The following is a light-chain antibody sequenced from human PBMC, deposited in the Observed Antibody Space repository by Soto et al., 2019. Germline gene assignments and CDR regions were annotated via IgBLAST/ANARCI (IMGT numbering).Light chain of an antibody. CDR3: QQYRSSPLT. CDR2: GAS. V-gene: IGKV3-20*01. J-gene: IGKJ4*02. CDR1: QSVSSSY. Sequence: DIVLTQSPGTLSLSLGERATLSCRASQSVSSSYLAWYQQKPGQAPRLLIYGASSRATGIPVRFSGSGSGTDINLTISRLEPEDYAVYYCQQYRSSPLTFGGGTNVEIK.